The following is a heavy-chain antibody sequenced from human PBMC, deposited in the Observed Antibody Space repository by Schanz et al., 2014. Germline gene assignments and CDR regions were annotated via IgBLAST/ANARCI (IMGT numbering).Heavy chain of an antibody. V-gene: IGHV1-69*04. CDR2: IIPVLNIA. D-gene: IGHD4-17*01. J-gene: IGHJ4*02. CDR1: GGTFSSYT. Sequence: QVQLVQSGAEVKKPGASVKVSCKLSGGTFSSYTISWMRQAPGQGLEWMGKIIPVLNIATYAQRFQGRVSITADTSTNTAYMELSSLTSEDTAVYYCARGYGDSPTDFWGQGTLVTVSS. CDR3: ARGYGDSPTDF.